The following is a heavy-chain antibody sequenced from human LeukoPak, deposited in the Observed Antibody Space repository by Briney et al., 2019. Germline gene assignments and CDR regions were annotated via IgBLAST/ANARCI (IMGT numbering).Heavy chain of an antibody. Sequence: GGSLRLSRAASGFPFSSYALGWVRQPPGKGLEWVSAISGSGDRTYYADPVRGRFTISRDGSRNTLFLQMNSLRVEDTAVYYCARSTVTVAAAGIDYWGQGTLVTVSS. V-gene: IGHV3-23*01. CDR2: ISGSGDRT. CDR1: GFPFSSYA. D-gene: IGHD6-13*01. J-gene: IGHJ4*02. CDR3: ARSTVTVAAAGIDY.